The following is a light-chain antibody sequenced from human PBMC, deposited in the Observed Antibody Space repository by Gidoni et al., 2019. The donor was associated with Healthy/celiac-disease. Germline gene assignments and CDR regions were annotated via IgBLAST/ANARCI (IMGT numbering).Light chain of an antibody. CDR3: QQYGSSPPT. CDR1: QSVTSSY. J-gene: IGKJ3*01. V-gene: IGKV3-20*01. CDR2: GAS. Sequence: EIVLTQSPGTLSLSPGERANLSCRASQSVTSSYLAWYQQKPGQAPRLLMYGASSRATGIPDRFSGSGSGTDFTLTVSRLEPEDFAVYYCQQYGSSPPTFGPGTKVDIK.